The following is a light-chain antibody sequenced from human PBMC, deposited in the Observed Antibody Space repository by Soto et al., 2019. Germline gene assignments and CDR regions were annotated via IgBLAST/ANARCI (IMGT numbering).Light chain of an antibody. CDR3: QQFNNYPLT. J-gene: IGKJ4*01. V-gene: IGKV1D-13*01. CDR2: EAS. Sequence: GDRGAITCRASQGISSSLAWYQQTQGKAPKLLIYEASILQSGVPSRFSGSGSGTEVTLTISSLQKEDGSTYYCQQFNNYPLTFGGGTKVDIK. CDR1: QGISSS.